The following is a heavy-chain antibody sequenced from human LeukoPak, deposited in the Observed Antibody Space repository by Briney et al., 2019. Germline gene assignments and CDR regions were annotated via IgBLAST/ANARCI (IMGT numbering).Heavy chain of an antibody. CDR1: GFTFSSYD. CDR3: ARAGGNKKDYYYGMDV. V-gene: IGHV3-13*01. Sequence: TGGSLRLSCAASGFTFSSYDMHWVRQATGKSLEWVSAIGTAGDTYYPGSVKGRFTISRENAKNSLYPQMNSLRAGDTAVYYCARAGGNKKDYYYGMDVWGQGTTVTVSS. J-gene: IGHJ6*02. CDR2: IGTAGDT. D-gene: IGHD4-23*01.